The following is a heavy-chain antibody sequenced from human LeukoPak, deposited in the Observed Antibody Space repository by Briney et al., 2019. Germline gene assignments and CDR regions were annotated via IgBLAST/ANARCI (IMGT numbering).Heavy chain of an antibody. Sequence: ASVKVSCKASGYTFTSYGISWVRQAPGQGLEWMGWISAYNGNTNYAQKLQGRVTMTTDTSTSTAYMARRSLRSDDTAVYYCARVSTKGWYVNYYGMDVWGQGTTVTVSS. CDR2: ISAYNGNT. V-gene: IGHV1-18*01. D-gene: IGHD6-19*01. J-gene: IGHJ6*02. CDR3: ARVSTKGWYVNYYGMDV. CDR1: GYTFTSYG.